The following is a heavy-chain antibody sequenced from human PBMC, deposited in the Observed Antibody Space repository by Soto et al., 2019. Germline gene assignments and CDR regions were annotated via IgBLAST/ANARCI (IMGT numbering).Heavy chain of an antibody. CDR2: IKQDGSEK. Sequence: GGSLRLSCAASGFTFSSYWMSWVRQAPGKGLEWVANIKQDGSEKYYVDSWKGRFPISRDKAKNSLYLQMNSLRAEDTAVYSCARIEYDFWSGYYIDYWGQGTLVTVSS. CDR1: GFTFSSYW. V-gene: IGHV3-7*05. CDR3: ARIEYDFWSGYYIDY. D-gene: IGHD3-3*01. J-gene: IGHJ4*02.